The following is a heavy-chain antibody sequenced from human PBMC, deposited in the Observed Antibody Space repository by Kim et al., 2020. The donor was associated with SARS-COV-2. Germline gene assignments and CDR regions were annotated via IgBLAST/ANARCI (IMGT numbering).Heavy chain of an antibody. D-gene: IGHD5-18*01. J-gene: IGHJ4*01. CDR2: ISYDGSNK. V-gene: IGHV3-30*09. Sequence: GGSLRLSCAASGFLFSSYAMHWVRQAPGKGLEWVAVISYDGSNKYYTGSVKGRFAISRDNPKNTMYLQMNCLRAEDTAVDYCARERTGYSWSTKYYFY. CDR3: ARERTGYSWSTKYYFY. CDR1: GFLFSSYA.